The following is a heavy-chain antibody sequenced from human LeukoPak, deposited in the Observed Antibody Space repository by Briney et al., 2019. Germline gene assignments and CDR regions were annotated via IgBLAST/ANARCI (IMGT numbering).Heavy chain of an antibody. D-gene: IGHD1/OR15-1a*01. Sequence: GSLRLSCAASGFTFSSYWMHWVRQAPGKGLVWVSRTNRDGSSTTYADSVKGRVTISRDNTKNTVYLQVNSLRAEDTAVYYCARGRLWNIDYWGQGTLVTVSS. CDR3: ARGRLWNIDY. CDR1: GFTFSSYW. V-gene: IGHV3-74*01. J-gene: IGHJ4*02. CDR2: TNRDGSST.